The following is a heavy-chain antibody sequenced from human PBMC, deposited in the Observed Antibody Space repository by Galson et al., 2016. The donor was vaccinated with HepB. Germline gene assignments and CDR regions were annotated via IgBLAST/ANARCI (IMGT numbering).Heavy chain of an antibody. CDR1: GFSFSSYG. D-gene: IGHD4-23*01. Sequence: SLRLSCAASGFSFSSYGMHWVRQPPGKGLEWVALVSSDETNKFYADSVKGRFTISRDNSKNMLYLQMHSLRTEDTALYYCASDHGGNPGPDYWGPGTLVTVSS. V-gene: IGHV3-30*03. CDR3: ASDHGGNPGPDY. CDR2: VSSDETNK. J-gene: IGHJ4*02.